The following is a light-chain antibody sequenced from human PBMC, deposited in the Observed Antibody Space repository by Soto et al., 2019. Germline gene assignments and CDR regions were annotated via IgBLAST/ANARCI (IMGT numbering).Light chain of an antibody. CDR2: AAS. Sequence: IQLTQSPSSLSASVGDRVTITCRASQGISSYLAWYQQKPGKAPKLLIYAASTLQSGVPSRFSGSGSVTDFTLSISSLQPEDFATYYGQKLNSYRLTFGQGTKVEIK. V-gene: IGKV1-9*01. CDR1: QGISSY. J-gene: IGKJ1*01. CDR3: QKLNSYRLT.